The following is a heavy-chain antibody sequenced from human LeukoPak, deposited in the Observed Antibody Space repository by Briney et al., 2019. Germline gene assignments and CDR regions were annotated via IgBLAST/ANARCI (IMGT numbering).Heavy chain of an antibody. CDR2: IYYSGST. D-gene: IGHD3-10*01. V-gene: IGHV4-59*08. Sequence: SETLSLTCTVSGGPIRSYYWSWIRQPPGKGLEGIGYIYYSGSTNYNPSLKSRVTISVDTSKNQFSLKLSSATAADTAVYYCARQGAGVPFDYWGRGTLVTVSS. CDR1: GGPIRSYY. J-gene: IGHJ4*02. CDR3: ARQGAGVPFDY.